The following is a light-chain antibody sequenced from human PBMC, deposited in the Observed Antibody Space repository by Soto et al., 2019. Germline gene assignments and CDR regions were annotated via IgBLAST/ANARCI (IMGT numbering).Light chain of an antibody. CDR1: QSVSSNY. CDR2: GAS. Sequence: EIVLTQSPGPLSLSPGERATLSCRASQSVSSNYLAWYQQKPGQAPRLLIYGASSRATGIPDRFSGSGSGTDFTLTISRLEPEDFAVYYCQQYGSSSWTFGQGTKVEIK. V-gene: IGKV3-20*01. J-gene: IGKJ1*01. CDR3: QQYGSSSWT.